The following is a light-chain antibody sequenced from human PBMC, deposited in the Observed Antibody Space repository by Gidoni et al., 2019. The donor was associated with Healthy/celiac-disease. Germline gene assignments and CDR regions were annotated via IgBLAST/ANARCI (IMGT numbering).Light chain of an antibody. V-gene: IGKV4-1*01. CDR2: CAS. J-gene: IGKJ2*01. Sequence: DIVMTQSPVSLAVSLGERATINRKSSPSVLYSSNNKNYLAWYQQKPGQPPKLLIYCASTRESGVPDRFSGSGSGTDFTLTISSLQAEDVAVYYCQQYYSTPPYTFGQGTKLEIK. CDR3: QQYYSTPPYT. CDR1: PSVLYSSNNKNY.